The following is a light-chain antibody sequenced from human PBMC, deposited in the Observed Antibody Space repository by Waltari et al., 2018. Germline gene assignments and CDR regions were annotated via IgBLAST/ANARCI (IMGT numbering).Light chain of an antibody. V-gene: IGKV1-5*03. CDR3: QQYNSYPYT. J-gene: IGKJ2*01. CDR2: KAS. CDR1: QSISPW. Sequence: DIQMTQSPSTLSASVGDRVNITCRASQSISPWLAWYQQKPGKAPTLLIYKASSLQSGVPSRFSGSGSGAEFTLTISSLQPDDFATYYCQQYNSYPYTFGQGTKLEI.